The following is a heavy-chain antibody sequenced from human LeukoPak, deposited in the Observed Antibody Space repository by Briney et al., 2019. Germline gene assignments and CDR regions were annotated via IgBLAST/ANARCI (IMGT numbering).Heavy chain of an antibody. CDR1: GFTFSTYW. V-gene: IGHV3-33*06. J-gene: IGHJ2*01. CDR2: IWYDGSNK. CDR3: AKEGGDYGYFDL. D-gene: IGHD2-21*01. Sequence: GGSLRLSCAASGFTFSTYWMTWVRQAPGKGLEWVAVIWYDGSNKYYADSVKGRFTISRDNSKNTLYLQMNSLRAEDTAVYYCAKEGGDYGYFDLWGRGTLVTVSS.